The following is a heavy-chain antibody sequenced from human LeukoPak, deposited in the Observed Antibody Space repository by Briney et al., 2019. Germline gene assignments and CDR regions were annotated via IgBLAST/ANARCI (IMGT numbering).Heavy chain of an antibody. CDR3: ARDGPGYSSSWSQSFDY. Sequence: SQTLSLTCAISGDSVSSNSAAWNCIRQSPSRGLEWLGKTYYRSKWYNDYAVSVKSRITINPDTSKNQFSLQLNSVTPEDTAVYYCARDGPGYSSSWSQSFDYWGQGTLVTVSS. J-gene: IGHJ4*02. CDR1: GDSVSSNSAA. CDR2: TYYRSKWYN. V-gene: IGHV6-1*01. D-gene: IGHD6-13*01.